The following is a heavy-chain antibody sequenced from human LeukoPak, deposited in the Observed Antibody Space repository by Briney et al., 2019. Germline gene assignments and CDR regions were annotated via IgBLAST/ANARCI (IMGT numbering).Heavy chain of an antibody. CDR2: IYHSGST. V-gene: IGHV4-38-2*02. J-gene: IGHJ4*02. D-gene: IGHD5-18*01. CDR3: ARGGVVDTVFN. CDR1: GYSISSGYY. Sequence: SETLSLTCTVSGYSISSGYYWGWIRQPPGKGLEWIGSIYHSGSTYYNPSLKSRVTISVDTSKNQFSLKLSSVTAADTAVYYCARGGVVDTVFNWGQGTLVTVSS.